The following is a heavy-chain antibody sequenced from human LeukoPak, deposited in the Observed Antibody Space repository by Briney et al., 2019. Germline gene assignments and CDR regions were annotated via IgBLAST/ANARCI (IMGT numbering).Heavy chain of an antibody. CDR1: GFTFDDYA. CDR2: INSDGSST. CDR3: ARTPPSGSYAGGFDY. V-gene: IGHV3-74*01. Sequence: PGRSLRLSCAASGFTFDDYAMHWVRQAPGKGLVWVSRINSDGSSTSYADSVKGRFTISRDNAKNTLYLQMNSLRAEDTAVYYCARTPPSGSYAGGFDYWGQGTLVTVSS. D-gene: IGHD1-26*01. J-gene: IGHJ4*02.